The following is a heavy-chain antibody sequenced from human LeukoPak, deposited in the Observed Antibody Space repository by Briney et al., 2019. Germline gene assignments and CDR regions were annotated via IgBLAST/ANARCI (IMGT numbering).Heavy chain of an antibody. J-gene: IGHJ4*02. D-gene: IGHD6-19*01. CDR2: IYPGDSDP. Sequence: GESLKISCKGSGYSFTSYWIGWVRQMPGKGLEWMGIIYPGDSDPRYSPSFQGQVTISADKSISTAYLQWSSLKASDTAMYYCARPGYSSGWYRGYFDFWGQGTLVTVSS. CDR1: GYSFTSYW. CDR3: ARPGYSSGWYRGYFDF. V-gene: IGHV5-51*01.